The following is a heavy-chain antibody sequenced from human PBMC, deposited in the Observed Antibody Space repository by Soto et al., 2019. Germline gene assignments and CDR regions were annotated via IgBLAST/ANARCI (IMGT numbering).Heavy chain of an antibody. Sequence: QVQLVQAGAEVKKPGASVKVSCKASGYIFNRYVMHWVRQAPGQRPEWMGWIDAGNGKTKYSEKFQGRVTITRDTSASTAYMDLRALRSEDTAVYDCARGRGWYDYWGQGPQVIVSS. CDR1: GYIFNRYV. J-gene: IGHJ4*02. CDR2: IDAGNGKT. D-gene: IGHD6-19*01. CDR3: ARGRGWYDY. V-gene: IGHV1-3*01.